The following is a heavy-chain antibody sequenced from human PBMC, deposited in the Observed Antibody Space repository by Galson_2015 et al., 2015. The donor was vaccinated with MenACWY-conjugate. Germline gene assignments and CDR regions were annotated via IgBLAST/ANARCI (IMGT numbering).Heavy chain of an antibody. Sequence: ETLSLTCTVSGGSASSSGYYWTWIRQPPGKGLEWIELIYDSGTTKYNPSLKGRVTISLDTSKNQVSLKLSSVTAADTAVYYCAREFSYWGQGTLVTVSS. CDR1: GGSASSSGYY. V-gene: IGHV4-61*08. J-gene: IGHJ4*02. D-gene: IGHD2/OR15-2a*01. CDR2: IYDSGTT. CDR3: AREFSY.